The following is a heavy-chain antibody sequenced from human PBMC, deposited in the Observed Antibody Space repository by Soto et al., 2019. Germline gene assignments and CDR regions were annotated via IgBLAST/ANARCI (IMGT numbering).Heavy chain of an antibody. V-gene: IGHV3-23*01. Sequence: EVQLLESGGGLAQPGGSLRLSCAASGFTFSNFAMSWVRQAPGKGLEWVSSISTSGGSTYYADSVKGRFTMSRDNSRKTLYLQMNSLRAEDTAVYYCAKFYGSGSYYPGDYYYGIDVWGQGTAVTVSS. CDR3: AKFYGSGSYYPGDYYYGIDV. D-gene: IGHD3-10*01. CDR2: ISTSGGST. J-gene: IGHJ6*02. CDR1: GFTFSNFA.